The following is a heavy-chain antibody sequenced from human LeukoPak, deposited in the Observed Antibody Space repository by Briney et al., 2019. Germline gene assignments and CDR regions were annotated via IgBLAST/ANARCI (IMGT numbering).Heavy chain of an antibody. Sequence: ASVKVSCKASGYTFTSHGISWVRQAPGQGLERMGWISAYNGNTNYAQKLQGRVTMTTDTSTSTAYMELSSLRSEDTAVYYCAASIAVAGTGLDYWGQGTLVTVSS. CDR3: AASIAVAGTGLDY. D-gene: IGHD6-19*01. CDR2: ISAYNGNT. J-gene: IGHJ4*02. V-gene: IGHV1-18*01. CDR1: GYTFTSHG.